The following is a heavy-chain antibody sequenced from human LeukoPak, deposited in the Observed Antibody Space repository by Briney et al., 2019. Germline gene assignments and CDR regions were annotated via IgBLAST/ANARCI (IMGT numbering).Heavy chain of an antibody. CDR3: ACYNFVGRTFDC. CDR2: VHYSLPS. D-gene: IGHD5-24*01. V-gene: IGHV4-59*11. CDR1: GDSMNGHF. Sequence: PSETLSLTCSVSGDSMNGHFWSWIRQSPGKGLEWIGNVHYSLPSNFSPSLKSRVTISMDTSRSQFSLKLGTVTVADTAVYYCACYNFVGRTFDCWGQGTLVTVSS. J-gene: IGHJ4*02.